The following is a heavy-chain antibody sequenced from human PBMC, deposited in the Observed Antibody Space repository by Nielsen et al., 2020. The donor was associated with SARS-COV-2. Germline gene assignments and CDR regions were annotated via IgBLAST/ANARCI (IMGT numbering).Heavy chain of an antibody. CDR3: ARVRSSSWTPLDY. V-gene: IGHV4-30-4*01. D-gene: IGHD6-13*01. J-gene: IGHJ4*02. Sequence: SETLSLTCTVSGDSISSGDYYWSWIRQPPGKGLEWIGYIYYSGSTYYNPSLKSRVTISVDTSKNQFSLKLSSVTAADTAVYYCARVRSSSWTPLDYWGQGTLVTVSS. CDR2: IYYSGST. CDR1: GDSISSGDYY.